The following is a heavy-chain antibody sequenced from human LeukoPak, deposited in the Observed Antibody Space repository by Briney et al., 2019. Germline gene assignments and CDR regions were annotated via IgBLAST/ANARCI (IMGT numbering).Heavy chain of an antibody. J-gene: IGHJ4*02. V-gene: IGHV3-15*07. CDR3: ARDVAAYGDNGQTDY. Sequence: GGSLRLSCVVSGLTLSNVWMNWVRQAPGKGLEWGGRIRSKPDGGTTDFAAPVKGRFTISRDDSKNTLYLQMNSLRAEDTAVYYCARDVAAYGDNGQTDYWGQGTLVTVSS. D-gene: IGHD4-17*01. CDR1: GLTLSNVW. CDR2: IRSKPDGGTT.